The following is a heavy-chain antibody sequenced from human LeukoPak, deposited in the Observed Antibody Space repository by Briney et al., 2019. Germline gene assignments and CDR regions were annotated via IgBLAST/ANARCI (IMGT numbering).Heavy chain of an antibody. V-gene: IGHV1-46*01. CDR1: GYTFTSYY. D-gene: IGHD1-26*01. CDR2: INPSGGST. Sequence: GASVKVSCKASGYTFTSYYMHWVRQAPGQGLEWMGIINPSGGSTSYAQKFQGRVTMTRDTSTSTVYMELSSLRSEDTAVYYCARESDIVGATGDYYFDYWGQGTLVTVSS. J-gene: IGHJ4*02. CDR3: ARESDIVGATGDYYFDY.